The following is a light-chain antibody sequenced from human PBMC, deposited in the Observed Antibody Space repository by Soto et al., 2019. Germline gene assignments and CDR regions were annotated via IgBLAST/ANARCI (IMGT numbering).Light chain of an antibody. Sequence: EVVLTQSPATLSLSPGDRASLSCRASESISKYLAWYQQKPGQAPRLLIYDATNRATGIPARFSGSGSGTDFTLTISSLEPEDFAVYYCQQRSNWPPGTTFGQGTKLEIK. J-gene: IGKJ2*01. CDR2: DAT. V-gene: IGKV3-11*01. CDR3: QQRSNWPPGTT. CDR1: ESISKY.